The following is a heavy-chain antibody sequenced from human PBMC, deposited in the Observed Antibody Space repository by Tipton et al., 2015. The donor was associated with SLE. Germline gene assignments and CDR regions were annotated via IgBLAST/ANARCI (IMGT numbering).Heavy chain of an antibody. J-gene: IGHJ4*02. V-gene: IGHV3-48*03. Sequence: SLRLSCAASGFTFSSYDMNWVRQAPGEGLEWVSYISTSGNTIYYADSVKGRFSISRDNSKNSLYLQMNSLRAEDTALYYCATLPSRWPAIIAFVDYWGQGTLVTVSS. CDR3: ATLPSRWPAIIAFVDY. CDR2: ISTSGNTI. D-gene: IGHD5-24*01. CDR1: GFTFSSYD.